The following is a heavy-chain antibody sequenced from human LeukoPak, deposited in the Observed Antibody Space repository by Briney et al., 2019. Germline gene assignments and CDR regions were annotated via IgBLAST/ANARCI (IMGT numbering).Heavy chain of an antibody. CDR1: GFTFSSYG. CDR3: ARSTYYYDSSVDY. D-gene: IGHD3-22*01. Sequence: GGSLRLSCAASGFTFSSYGMHWVRQAPGKGLEWVAVISYDGSNKYYADSVKGRFTISRDNSKNTLYLQMNSLRAEDTAVYYCARSTYYYDSSVDYWGQGTLVTVSS. V-gene: IGHV3-30*03. J-gene: IGHJ4*02. CDR2: ISYDGSNK.